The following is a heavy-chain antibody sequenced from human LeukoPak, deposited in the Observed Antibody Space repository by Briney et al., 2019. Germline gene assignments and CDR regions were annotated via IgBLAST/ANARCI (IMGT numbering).Heavy chain of an antibody. CDR2: IYSDGRT. CDR1: GFTFSSYW. D-gene: IGHD2-8*01. J-gene: IGHJ4*02. V-gene: IGHV3-66*01. CDR3: ASGGSTKSAY. Sequence: PGGSLRLSCAASGFTFSSYWMTWVRQAPGKGLEWVSVIYSDGRTYYAQSVEGRFTISRDNSKNTLYLQLNSLRAEDTAVYYCASGGSTKSAYWGQGTLVTVSS.